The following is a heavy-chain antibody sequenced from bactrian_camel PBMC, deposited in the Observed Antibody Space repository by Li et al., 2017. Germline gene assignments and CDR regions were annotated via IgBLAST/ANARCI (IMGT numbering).Heavy chain of an antibody. J-gene: IGHJ6*01. CDR1: GYTYSSYC. D-gene: IGHD2*01. V-gene: IGHV3S6*01. Sequence: HVQLVESGGGSVQAGGSLKLSFLVSGYTYSSYCMGWFRQAPGKAREGVAGIDSAGGTFYADSVKGRFTISRDDSNAKTILYLQMNSLKPEDTAMYYCATDTIIRKRKYAGCGFGYWGQGTQVTVS. CDR3: ATDTIIRKRKYAGCGFGY. CDR2: IDSAGGT.